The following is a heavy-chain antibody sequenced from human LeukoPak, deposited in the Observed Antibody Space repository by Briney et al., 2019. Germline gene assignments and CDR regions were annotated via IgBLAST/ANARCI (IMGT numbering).Heavy chain of an antibody. V-gene: IGHV4-39*07. CDR3: ASLYGSGSYTVAVDY. D-gene: IGHD3-10*01. CDR1: GDSMTSTSHF. Sequence: PSGTLSLTCTVSGDSMTSTSHFWDWIRQPPGKGLEWIGSIYYRGSTYYNPSLKSRVTISVDTSKNKFSLKLSSVTAADTAVYYCASLYGSGSYTVAVDYWGQGTLVTVSS. J-gene: IGHJ4*02. CDR2: IYYRGST.